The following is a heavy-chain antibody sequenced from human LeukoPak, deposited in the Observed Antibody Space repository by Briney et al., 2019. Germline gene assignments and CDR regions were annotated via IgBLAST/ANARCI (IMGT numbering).Heavy chain of an antibody. CDR3: ARDAQGFDY. CDR2: IIPILGIA. Sequence: ASVKVSCKASGGTFSSYAISWVRQAPGQGLEWMGGIIPILGIANYAQKFQGRVTITADKSTSTAYMELSSLRSEDTAVYYCARDAQGFDYWGQGTLVTVSS. J-gene: IGHJ4*02. CDR1: GGTFSSYA. V-gene: IGHV1-69*04.